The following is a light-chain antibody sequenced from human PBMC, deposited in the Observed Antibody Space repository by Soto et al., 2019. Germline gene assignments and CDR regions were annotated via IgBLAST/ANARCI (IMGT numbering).Light chain of an antibody. V-gene: IGKV3-20*01. J-gene: IGKJ2*01. CDR2: GAS. CDR3: QQYGGSPPYT. Sequence: EIVLTQSPGTLSLSPGERATLSCRASQSVSSTYLAWYQHNPGQAPRLLIYGASSSATGIPDRFSGSGSGTHFTLPLSSLEPEDFALYYCQQYGGSPPYTVGEKTKLEI. CDR1: QSVSSTY.